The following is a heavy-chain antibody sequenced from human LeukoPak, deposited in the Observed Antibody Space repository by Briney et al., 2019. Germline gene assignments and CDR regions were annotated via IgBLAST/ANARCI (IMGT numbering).Heavy chain of an antibody. CDR3: AKGQHYYYYYMDV. J-gene: IGHJ6*03. CDR2: ISYDGSNK. Sequence: GGSLRLSCAASGFTFSSYAMHWVRQAPGKGLEWVAVISYDGSNKYYADSVKGRFTISRDNSKNTLYLQMNSLRAEDTAVYYCAKGQHYYYYYMDVWGKGTTVTVSS. D-gene: IGHD5-18*01. V-gene: IGHV3-30*04. CDR1: GFTFSSYA.